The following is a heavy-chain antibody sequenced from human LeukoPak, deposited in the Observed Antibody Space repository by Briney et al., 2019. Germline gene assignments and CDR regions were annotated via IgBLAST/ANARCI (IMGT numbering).Heavy chain of an antibody. V-gene: IGHV4-59*01. CDR2: IYYSGNT. CDR1: GGSISSYY. D-gene: IGHD2-15*01. J-gene: IGHJ4*02. CDR3: ARYCSGGSCYSYFDY. Sequence: SETLSLTCTVSGGSISSYYWSWIRQPPGKGLEWIGYIYYSGNTNYNPSPKSRVTISVDTSKNQFSLKLSSVTAADTAVYYCARYCSGGSCYSYFDYWGQGTLVTVSS.